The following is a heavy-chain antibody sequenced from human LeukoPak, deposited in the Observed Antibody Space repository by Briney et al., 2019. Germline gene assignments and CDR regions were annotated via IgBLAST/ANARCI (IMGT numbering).Heavy chain of an antibody. D-gene: IGHD6-13*01. Sequence: GGSLRLSCAASGFTFSSHWMTWVRQAPGKGPDWVASINKDGSEQYYVDSVKGRFTISRDNAKNSLSLQVSSLRAEDTAVYYCTRGGATSSWYWFFWGQGTLVTVSS. V-gene: IGHV3-7*01. CDR3: TRGGATSSWYWFF. J-gene: IGHJ4*02. CDR2: INKDGSEQ. CDR1: GFTFSSHW.